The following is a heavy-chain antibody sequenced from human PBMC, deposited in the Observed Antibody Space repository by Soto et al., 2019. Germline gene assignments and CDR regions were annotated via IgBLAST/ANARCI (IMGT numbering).Heavy chain of an antibody. D-gene: IGHD3-22*01. CDR3: AIGDGPRITMIVIVY. V-gene: IGHV1-2*02. CDR1: GYTFTGYY. J-gene: IGHJ4*02. Sequence: ASVKVSCKASGYTFTGYYMHWVRQAPGQGLEWMGWINPNSGGTNYSQKFQGRVTMTRDTSISTAYMELSRLRSDDTAVYYCAIGDGPRITMIVIVYWGQGTLVTVSS. CDR2: INPNSGGT.